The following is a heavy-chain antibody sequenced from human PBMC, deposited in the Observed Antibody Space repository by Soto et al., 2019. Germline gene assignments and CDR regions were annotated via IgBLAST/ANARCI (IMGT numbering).Heavy chain of an antibody. D-gene: IGHD7-27*01. V-gene: IGHV1-24*01. CDR1: GYTFTSYA. Sequence: ASVKVSCKASGYTFTSYAMHWVRQAPGKGLEWMGGFNADDGETNYAQKFQGRVTMTKDTSTDTAYMELSSLRSEDTAVYYCATENWGHFDYWGQGTLVTVSS. J-gene: IGHJ4*02. CDR2: FNADDGET. CDR3: ATENWGHFDY.